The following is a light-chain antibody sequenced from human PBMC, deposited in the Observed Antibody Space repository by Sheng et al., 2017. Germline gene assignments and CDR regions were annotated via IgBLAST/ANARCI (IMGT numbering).Light chain of an antibody. J-gene: IGKJ1*01. Sequence: EIVLTQSPGTLSLSPGERATLSCRASRYFSSTFLAWYQQKPGQAPRLLIYGTSSRATDVPDRFSVSGSGTDFTLVISRLEPEDCAIYVCQQYEKTPWTFGQGTKVEIK. CDR3: QQYEKTPWT. CDR1: RYFSSTF. CDR2: GTS. V-gene: IGKV3-20*01.